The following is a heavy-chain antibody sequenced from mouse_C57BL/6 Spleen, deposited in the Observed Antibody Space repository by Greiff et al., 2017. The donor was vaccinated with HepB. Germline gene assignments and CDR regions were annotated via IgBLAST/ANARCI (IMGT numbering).Heavy chain of an antibody. CDR1: GFTFSSYT. V-gene: IGHV5-9*01. Sequence: EVQLQESGGGLVKPGGSLKLSCAASGFTFSSYTMSWVRQTPEKRLEWVATISGGGGNTYYPDSVKGRFTISRDNAKNTLYLQMSSLRSEDTALYYCARHEDWDPFAYWGQGTLVTVSA. CDR3: ARHEDWDPFAY. CDR2: ISGGGGNT. D-gene: IGHD4-1*01. J-gene: IGHJ3*01.